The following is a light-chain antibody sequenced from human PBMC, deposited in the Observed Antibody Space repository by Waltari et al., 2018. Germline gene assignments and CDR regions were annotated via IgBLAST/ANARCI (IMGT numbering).Light chain of an antibody. Sequence: QSALTQPASVSGSPGQSITISCTGTSSDVGTYGYGSWYQQDPGKAPKLVIYDVNNRPSGISNRFSGSKSGDTASLTISGLQTEDEGYYYCSSYTSTTTYVVFGGGTKLTVL. CDR1: SSDVGTYGY. J-gene: IGLJ2*01. CDR3: SSYTSTTTYVV. CDR2: DVN. V-gene: IGLV2-14*01.